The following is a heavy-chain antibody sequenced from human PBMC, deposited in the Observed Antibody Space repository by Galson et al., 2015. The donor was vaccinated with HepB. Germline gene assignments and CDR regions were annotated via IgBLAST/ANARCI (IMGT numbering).Heavy chain of an antibody. CDR2: IYYSRRT. J-gene: IGHJ5*02. CDR1: GGSISSSSYY. CDR3: ARLGFKTARFDP. Sequence: SETLSLTCTVSGGSISSSSYYWGWLRQPPGKGLEWIGSIYYSRRTNYNPSLKSRVTISVDTSKNQFSLKLSSVTAADTARYYCARLGFKTARFDPWGQGTLVTVSS. V-gene: IGHV4-39*07.